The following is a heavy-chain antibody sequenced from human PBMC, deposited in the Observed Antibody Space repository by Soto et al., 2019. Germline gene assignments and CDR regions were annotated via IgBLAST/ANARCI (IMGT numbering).Heavy chain of an antibody. J-gene: IGHJ3*01. CDR1: GCTFTNYY. Sequence: QVQLVQSGAEVKKPGASVRVSCKGSGCTFTNYYIDWVRQAPGQGLEWMGIINPNGGSTTYVQKFQRRVTMTRDTSTSTVYMELSSLRSEDTAVYYCASAAWTTVTNRLNDVFDVWGQGTMVTVSS. CDR3: ASAAWTTVTNRLNDVFDV. CDR2: INPNGGST. V-gene: IGHV1-46*03. D-gene: IGHD4-4*01.